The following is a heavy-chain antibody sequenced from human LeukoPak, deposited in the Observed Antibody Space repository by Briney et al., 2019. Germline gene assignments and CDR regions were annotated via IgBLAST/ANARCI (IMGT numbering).Heavy chain of an antibody. CDR2: ISSSSSTI. J-gene: IGHJ6*03. D-gene: IGHD3-10*01. V-gene: IGHV3-48*01. CDR3: AREREYYYGSGRYYYYMDV. CDR1: GFTFSSYS. Sequence: GGSLRLSCAASGFTFSSYSMNWVRQAPGKGLEWVSYISSSSSTIYYADSVKGRFTISRDNAKNSLYLQMNSLRAEDTAVYYCAREREYYYGSGRYYYYMDVWRKGTTVTVSS.